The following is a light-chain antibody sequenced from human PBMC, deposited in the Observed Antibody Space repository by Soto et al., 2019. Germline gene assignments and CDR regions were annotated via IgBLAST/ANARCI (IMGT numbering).Light chain of an antibody. J-gene: IGLJ2*01. Sequence: QSALTQPASVSGSPGQSITISCTGTSSDVGGYNYVSWYQQHPDKAPKLIIYDVTDRPSGVSNRFSGSKSGNTASLTISGLQAEDEADYYCSSYTGSTTVFGGGTQLTVL. CDR1: SSDVGGYNY. CDR3: SSYTGSTTV. CDR2: DVT. V-gene: IGLV2-14*03.